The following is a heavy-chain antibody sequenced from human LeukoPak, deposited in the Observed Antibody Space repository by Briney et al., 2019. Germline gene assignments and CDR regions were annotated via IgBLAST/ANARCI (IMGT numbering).Heavy chain of an antibody. V-gene: IGHV3-7*01. CDR1: GFTFSSYW. Sequence: PGGSLRLSCAASGFTFSSYWMSWVLHAPGKGLVWVANIKQDGSEKYYVDSVKGRFTISRDSAKNSLYLQMNSLRAEDTAVYYCARDARNDYDKSFDYWGQGTLVTVSS. D-gene: IGHD4-17*01. J-gene: IGHJ4*02. CDR2: IKQDGSEK. CDR3: ARDARNDYDKSFDY.